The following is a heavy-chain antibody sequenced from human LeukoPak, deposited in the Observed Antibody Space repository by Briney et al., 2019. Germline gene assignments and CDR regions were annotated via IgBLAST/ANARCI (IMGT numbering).Heavy chain of an antibody. CDR2: IYTSGST. V-gene: IGHV4-4*07. CDR3: ARESQSPITIFGVVTTHGMGV. J-gene: IGHJ6*02. D-gene: IGHD3-3*01. CDR1: GGSISSYY. Sequence: SETLSLTCTVSGGSISSYYWSWIRQPAGKGLEWIGRIYTSGSTNYNPSLKSRVTMSVDTSKNQFPLKLSSVTAADTAVYYCARESQSPITIFGVVTTHGMGVWGQGTTVTVSS.